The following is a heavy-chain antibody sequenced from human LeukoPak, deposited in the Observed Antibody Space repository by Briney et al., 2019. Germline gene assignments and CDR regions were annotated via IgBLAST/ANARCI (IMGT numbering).Heavy chain of an antibody. CDR2: INHSGST. D-gene: IGHD3-10*01. CDR1: GGSFSGYY. CDR3: ATDMVRGANDY. J-gene: IGHJ4*02. Sequence: SETLSLTCAVYGGSFSGYYWGWIRQPPGKGLEWIGEINHSGSTNYNPSLKSRVTISVDTSKNQFSLKLSSVTAADTAVYYCATDMVRGANDYWGQGTLVTVSS. V-gene: IGHV4-34*01.